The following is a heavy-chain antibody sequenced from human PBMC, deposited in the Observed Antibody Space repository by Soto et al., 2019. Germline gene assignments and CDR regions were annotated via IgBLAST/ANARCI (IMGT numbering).Heavy chain of an antibody. Sequence: SETLSLTCSVSDDSINSDKYYWGWIRQPPGKGLEWIGSIYYSGSTYYNPSLKSRVTISVDTSKNQFSLKLSSVTAADTAVYYCARRKRHDYGDYNWFDPWGQGTLVTVSS. CDR1: DDSINSDKYY. V-gene: IGHV4-39*01. CDR2: IYYSGST. CDR3: ARRKRHDYGDYNWFDP. J-gene: IGHJ5*02. D-gene: IGHD4-17*01.